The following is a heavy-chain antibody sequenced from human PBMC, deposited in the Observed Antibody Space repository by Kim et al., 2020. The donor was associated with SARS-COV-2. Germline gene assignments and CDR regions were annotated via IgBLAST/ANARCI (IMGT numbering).Heavy chain of an antibody. J-gene: IGHJ2*01. CDR3: AKNVHLSSVTFLWYFDL. CDR2: IFGSGHAT. Sequence: GGSLRLSCVASRFTFSSSAMTWVRQAPGKGLEWVSTIFGSGHATYYADSVRGRFVASRDNSQNTLYLQMNNLRADDTAIYYCAKNVHLSSVTFLWYFDLWGRGTSVTVSS. V-gene: IGHV3-23*01. CDR1: RFTFSSSA. D-gene: IGHD2-21*02.